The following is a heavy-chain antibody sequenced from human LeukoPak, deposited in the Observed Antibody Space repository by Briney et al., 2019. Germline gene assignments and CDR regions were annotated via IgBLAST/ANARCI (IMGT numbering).Heavy chain of an antibody. J-gene: IGHJ4*02. V-gene: IGHV3-21*01. Sequence: GGSLRLSCAASGFTFSSYSMNWVRQAPGKGLEWVSSISSSSSYIYYADSLKGRFTISRDNAKNSLYLQMNSLRAEDTAVYYCAREGGYTQMPTLWGQGILVTVSS. CDR3: AREGGYTQMPTL. CDR2: ISSSSSYI. D-gene: IGHD3-16*02. CDR1: GFTFSSYS.